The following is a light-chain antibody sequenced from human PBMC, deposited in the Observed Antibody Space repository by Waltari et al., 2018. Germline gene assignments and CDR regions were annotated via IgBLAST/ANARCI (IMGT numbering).Light chain of an antibody. CDR2: EAS. V-gene: IGKV1-NL1*01. J-gene: IGKJ1*01. CDR3: QHYYSTPWT. CDR1: QGITND. Sequence: DIKMTQSPSSLSASVGDRVTITCRASQGITNDLAWYQQKPGETPKLLIYEASSLQSGIPSRFSGSGSGTDFTLTISSLQSEDFATYYCQHYYSTPWTFGQGTKVEIK.